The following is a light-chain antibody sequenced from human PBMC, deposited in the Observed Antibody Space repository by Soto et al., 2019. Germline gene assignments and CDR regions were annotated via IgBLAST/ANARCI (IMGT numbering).Light chain of an antibody. CDR1: QSVSSN. Sequence: EIVMTKSPATLSVSPGERATLSCRASQSVSSNLAWYQQKPDQAPRLLIYGASTRATGIPARFSGSGSGTEFTLTISSLQSEDFAVYYCQQYNNGPPITFGQGTRLEIK. CDR3: QQYNNGPPIT. J-gene: IGKJ5*01. V-gene: IGKV3-15*01. CDR2: GAS.